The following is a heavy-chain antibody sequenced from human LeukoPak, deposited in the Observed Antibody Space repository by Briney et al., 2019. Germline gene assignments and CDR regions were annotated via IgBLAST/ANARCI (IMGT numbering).Heavy chain of an antibody. V-gene: IGHV4-59*12. CDR3: ARGGYSYGWPANWFDP. J-gene: IGHJ5*02. CDR2: IYHSGST. CDR1: GGSIGSYY. Sequence: PSETLSLTCTVSGGSIGSYYWSWIRQPPGKGLEWIGEIYHSGSTNYNPSLKSRVTISVDKSKNQFSLKLSSVTAADTAVYYCARGGYSYGWPANWFDPWGQGTLVTVSS. D-gene: IGHD5-18*01.